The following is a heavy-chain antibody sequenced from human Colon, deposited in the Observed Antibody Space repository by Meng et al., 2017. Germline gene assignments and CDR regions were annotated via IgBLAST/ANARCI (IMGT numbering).Heavy chain of an antibody. CDR2: INQSGST. Sequence: VQLREWAAELLKPLEPPSPPWTVSGGSVGGTSGAWCRQSPGKGLEWIGEINQSGSTNYNPSLKSRVTISVDTSKNQFSLKLSSVSAADTAVYYCARGRYRYSGSYSKGAEYFQHWGQGTLVTVSS. V-gene: IGHV4-34*01. CDR1: GGSVGGTS. J-gene: IGHJ1*01. CDR3: ARGRYRYSGSYSKGAEYFQH. D-gene: IGHD1-26*01.